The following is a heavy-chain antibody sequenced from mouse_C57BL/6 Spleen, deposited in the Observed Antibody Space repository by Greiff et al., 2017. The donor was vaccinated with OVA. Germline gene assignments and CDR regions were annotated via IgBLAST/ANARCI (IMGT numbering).Heavy chain of an antibody. D-gene: IGHD1-1*01. Sequence: VQLQESGAELVRPGTSVKVSCKASGYAFTNYLIEWVKQRPGQGLEWIGVINPGSGGTNYNEKFKGKATLTADKSSSTAYMQLSSLTSEDSAVYFCARNYGSSYEDCDMDYWGQGTSVTVSS. CDR1: GYAFTNYL. V-gene: IGHV1-54*01. CDR2: INPGSGGT. CDR3: ARNYGSSYEDCDMDY. J-gene: IGHJ4*01.